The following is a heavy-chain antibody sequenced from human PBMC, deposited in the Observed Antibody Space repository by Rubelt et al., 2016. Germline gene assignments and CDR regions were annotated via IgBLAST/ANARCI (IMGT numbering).Heavy chain of an antibody. J-gene: IGHJ4*02. V-gene: IGHV6-1*01. Sequence: SPSRGLEWLGRTYYRSKWYNDYAVSVKSRITINPDTSKNQFSLQLNSVTPEDTAVYHCAREGQLVPERIDYWGQGTLVTVSS. CDR3: AREGQLVPERIDY. CDR2: TYYRSKWYN. D-gene: IGHD6-13*01.